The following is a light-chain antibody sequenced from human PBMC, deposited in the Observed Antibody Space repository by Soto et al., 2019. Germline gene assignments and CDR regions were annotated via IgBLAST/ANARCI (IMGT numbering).Light chain of an antibody. J-gene: IGLJ2*01. V-gene: IGLV4-69*01. CDR3: QTWDTGARVV. Sequence: QSVLTQSPSASASLGDSVTLTCTLSSGHSSYAIAWHQQQPEKGPRYLMKLSSDGSHSKGDGIPDRFSGSSSGAERYLTISRLQSEDEADYYCQTWDTGARVVFGGGTKVTVL. CDR1: SGHSSYA. CDR2: LSSDGSH.